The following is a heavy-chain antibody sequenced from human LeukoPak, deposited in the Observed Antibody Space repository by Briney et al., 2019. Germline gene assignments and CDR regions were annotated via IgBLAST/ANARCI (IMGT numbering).Heavy chain of an antibody. CDR3: ARGLGIFGVPAFDP. J-gene: IGHJ5*02. Sequence: ASVKVSCKVSGYTLTELSMHWVRQAPGKGLEWMGGFDPEDSETIYAQKFQGRVTITRNTSISTAYMELSSLRSEDTAVYYCARGLGIFGVPAFDPWGQGTLVTVSS. CDR2: FDPEDSET. V-gene: IGHV1-24*01. CDR1: GYTLTELS. D-gene: IGHD3-3*01.